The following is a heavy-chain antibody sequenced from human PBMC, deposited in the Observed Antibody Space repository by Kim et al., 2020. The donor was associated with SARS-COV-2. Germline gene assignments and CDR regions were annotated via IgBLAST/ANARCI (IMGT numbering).Heavy chain of an antibody. V-gene: IGHV1-3*01. D-gene: IGHD3-10*01. Sequence: QKFQGRITITRDTSASTAYMELSSLRSEDTAVFYCARDLRELLWFGELSYWGQGTLVTVSS. CDR3: ARDLRELLWFGELSY. J-gene: IGHJ4*02.